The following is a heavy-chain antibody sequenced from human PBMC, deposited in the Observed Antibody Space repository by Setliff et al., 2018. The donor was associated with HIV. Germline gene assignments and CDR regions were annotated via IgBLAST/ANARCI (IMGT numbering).Heavy chain of an antibody. CDR3: ARSRTNWFDP. J-gene: IGHJ5*02. CDR2: LHY. V-gene: IGHV4-38-2*01. CDR1: GFTFSNAW. Sequence: GSLRLSCAASGFTFSNAWMNWVRQPPGKGLEWIATLHYYNPSLKSRVTISTDTSKNQFSLKLSSVTAADTAVYHCARSRTNWFDPWGQGTLVTVSS.